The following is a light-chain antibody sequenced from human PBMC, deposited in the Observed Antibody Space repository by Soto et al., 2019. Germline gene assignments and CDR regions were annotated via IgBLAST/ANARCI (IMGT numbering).Light chain of an antibody. J-gene: IGKJ4*01. CDR1: QSILYSANNRDS. V-gene: IGKV4-1*01. Sequence: DIVMTQSPASLAAFLGERATINCKSSQSILYSANNRDSLAWFQQKPGQPPKLLIYWASTRESGVPDRFSGSWSGTDFTLTSSSLQAEDVAVYFCQQYLSPLSFGGGTKVEI. CDR3: QQYLSPLS. CDR2: WAS.